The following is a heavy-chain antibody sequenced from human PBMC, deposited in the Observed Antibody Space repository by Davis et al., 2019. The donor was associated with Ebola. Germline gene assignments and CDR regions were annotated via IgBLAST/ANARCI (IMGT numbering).Heavy chain of an antibody. CDR1: GGSFSGYY. CDR3: ARGRGLSGSYYISYFDY. CDR2: INHSGST. D-gene: IGHD3-10*01. Sequence: PSETLSLTCAVYGGSFSGYYWSWIRQPPGKGLEWIGEINHSGSTNYNPSLKSRVTISVDTSKSQFSLKLSSVTAADTAVYYCARGRGLSGSYYISYFDYWGQGTLVTVSS. V-gene: IGHV4-34*01. J-gene: IGHJ4*02.